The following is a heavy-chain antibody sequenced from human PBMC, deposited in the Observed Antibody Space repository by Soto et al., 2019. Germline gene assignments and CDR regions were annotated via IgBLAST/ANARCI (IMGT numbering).Heavy chain of an antibody. CDR1: GGTFSSYA. D-gene: IGHD3-22*01. CDR3: ARDLVRYYVNSGYYSRYYTHY. V-gene: IGHV1-69*13. J-gene: IGHJ4*01. Sequence: SVKVSCKASGGTFSSYAISWVRQAPGQGLEWMGGIIPIFGTANYAQKFQGRVTITADESTSTAYMELSSLRSEDTAVYYCARDLVRYYVNSGYYSRYYTHYRRHGPPVSVS. CDR2: IIPIFGTA.